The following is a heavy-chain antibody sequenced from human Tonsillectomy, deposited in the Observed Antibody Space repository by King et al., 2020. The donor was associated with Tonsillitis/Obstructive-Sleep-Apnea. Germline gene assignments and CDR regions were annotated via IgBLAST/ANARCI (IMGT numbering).Heavy chain of an antibody. J-gene: IGHJ3*02. CDR2: IYYSGST. Sequence: QLQESGPGLVKPSETLSLTCTVSGGSISSYYCSWIRQPPGKGLEWIGYIYYSGSTNYNPSLKSRVTLSVDTSKNQFSLKLSSVPAADTAVYYCVSDMVLEAGGDAFDIWGQGTMVTVSS. V-gene: IGHV4-59*01. D-gene: IGHD2-8*01. CDR1: GGSISSYY. CDR3: VSDMVLEAGGDAFDI.